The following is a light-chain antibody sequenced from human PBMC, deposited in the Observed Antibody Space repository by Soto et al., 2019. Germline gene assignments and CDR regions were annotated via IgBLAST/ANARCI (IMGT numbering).Light chain of an antibody. V-gene: IGLV1-44*01. CDR1: SSNIGSNT. CDR2: SNN. CDR3: AAWDDRLNGPV. J-gene: IGLJ3*02. Sequence: QSVLTQPPSASGTPGHRVTLSFSGRSSNIGSNTVNWYQQLPGTAPKLLIYSNNQRHSGVPARFSGFKSGPSASLAISVLQSEDEADYYCAAWDDRLNGPVFGGGTKLTVL.